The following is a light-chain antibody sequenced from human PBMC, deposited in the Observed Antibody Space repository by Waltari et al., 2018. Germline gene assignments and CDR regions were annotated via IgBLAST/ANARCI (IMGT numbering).Light chain of an antibody. J-gene: IGLJ3*02. V-gene: IGLV1-40*01. CDR3: QSYDSRLSGWV. CDR1: SSNIGTGYD. Sequence: QSVLTQPPSVSGAPGQRVTISCTGSSSNIGTGYDVHWYQQLPGTAPKLLTYDNSNRPSGVPDRFSGSKAGTSASLAITGLQAEDEADYYCQSYDSRLSGWVFGGGTKLTVL. CDR2: DNS.